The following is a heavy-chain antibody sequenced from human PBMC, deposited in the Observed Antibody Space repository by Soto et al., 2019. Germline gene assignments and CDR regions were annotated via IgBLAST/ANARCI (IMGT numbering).Heavy chain of an antibody. V-gene: IGHV4-31*03. CDR1: GGSISSGGYY. CDR3: ARVIAARSRGDYYYGMDV. Sequence: KPSETLSLTCTVSGGSISSGGYYWSWIRQHPGKGLEWIGYIYYSGSTYYNPSLKSRVTISVDTSKNQFSLKLSSVTAADTAVYYCARVIAARSRGDYYYGMDVWGQGTTVTVSS. D-gene: IGHD6-6*01. J-gene: IGHJ6*02. CDR2: IYYSGST.